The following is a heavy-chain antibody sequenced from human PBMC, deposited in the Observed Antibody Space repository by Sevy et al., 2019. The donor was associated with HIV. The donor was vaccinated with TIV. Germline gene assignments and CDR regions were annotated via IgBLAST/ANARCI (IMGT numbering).Heavy chain of an antibody. V-gene: IGHV3-7*01. CDR3: VRAIAADGSF. CDR1: GFSLNSYW. J-gene: IGHJ4*02. D-gene: IGHD6-13*01. CDR2: IKQDGSVK. Sequence: GGCLRLSCAASGFSLNSYWMSWVRQAPGKGLEWMANIKQDGSVKYYVDSVKGRFTISRDNARNLLYLQMNSLRAEATALYYCVRAIAADGSFWGQGTLVTVSS.